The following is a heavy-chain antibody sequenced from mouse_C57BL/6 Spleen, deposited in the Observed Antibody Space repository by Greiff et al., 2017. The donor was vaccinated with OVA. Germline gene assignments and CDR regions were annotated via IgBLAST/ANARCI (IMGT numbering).Heavy chain of an antibody. V-gene: IGHV3-1*01. D-gene: IGHD2-1*01. CDR3: ARRGNYGDWYFDV. Sequence: EVQLQQSGPGMVKPSQSLSLTCTVTGYSITSGYDLHWIRHFPGNKLEWMGYISYSGSTNYNPSLKSRISITHDTSKNHFFLKLNSVTTEDTATYYCARRGNYGDWYFDVWGTGTTVTVSS. CDR1: GYSITSGYD. CDR2: ISYSGST. J-gene: IGHJ1*03.